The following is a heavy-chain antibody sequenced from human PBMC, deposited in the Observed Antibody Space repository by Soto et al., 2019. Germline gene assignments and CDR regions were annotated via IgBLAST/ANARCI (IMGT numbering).Heavy chain of an antibody. CDR1: GYTFANYP. CDR3: ARVAAWSFDF. V-gene: IGHV1-3*01. J-gene: IGHJ4*02. D-gene: IGHD2-15*01. Sequence: QVHLVQSGAEVKKPGASVKLSCKASGYTFANYPIHWVRQAPGQRLEWMGWINVGSGDTKYSQNLQGRVTITRDTSASTAYVELTTLRSEDTAVYYCARVAAWSFDFWGQGTQVTVSS. CDR2: INVGSGDT.